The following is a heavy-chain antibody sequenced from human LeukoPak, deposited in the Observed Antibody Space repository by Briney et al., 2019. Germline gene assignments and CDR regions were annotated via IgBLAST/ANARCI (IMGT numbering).Heavy chain of an antibody. D-gene: IGHD5-18*01. CDR1: GFTVSSNY. CDR2: IYTGGST. J-gene: IGHJ4*02. V-gene: IGHV3-53*05. CDR3: ARVPMVTAGPLSY. Sequence: GGSLRLSCAASGFTVSSNYMSWVRQAPGKGLEWVSVIYTGGSTYYADSVKGRFTISRDNSKNTLYLQMNSLRAEDTAVYYCARVPMVTAGPLSYWGQGTLVTVSS.